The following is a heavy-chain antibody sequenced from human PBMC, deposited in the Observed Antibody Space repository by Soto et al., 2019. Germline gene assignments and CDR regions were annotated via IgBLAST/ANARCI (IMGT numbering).Heavy chain of an antibody. J-gene: IGHJ4*02. V-gene: IGHV3-74*01. CDR1: GFIFGNFW. Sequence: GGSLRLSCAASGFIFGNFWMHWVRQAPGKGPEWVSRMTSDGRTIQYADSVKGRFTVSRDNAKSTMYLQMNSLRVEDTAVYYCARAEVDYWGPGTLVTVSS. CDR2: MTSDGRTI. CDR3: ARAEVDY.